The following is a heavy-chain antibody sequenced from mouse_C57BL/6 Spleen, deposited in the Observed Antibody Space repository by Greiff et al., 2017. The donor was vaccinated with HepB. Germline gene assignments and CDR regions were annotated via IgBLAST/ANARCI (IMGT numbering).Heavy chain of an antibody. CDR3: ARHGSSPRCFDV. D-gene: IGHD1-1*01. CDR1: GYTFTSYG. Sequence: VQLQQSGAELARPGASVKLSCKASGYTFTSYGISWVKQRTGQGLEWIGEIYPRSGNTYYNEKFKGKATLTADKSSSTAYMELRSLTSEDSAVYFWARHGSSPRCFDVWGTGTTVTVSS. J-gene: IGHJ1*03. CDR2: IYPRSGNT. V-gene: IGHV1-81*01.